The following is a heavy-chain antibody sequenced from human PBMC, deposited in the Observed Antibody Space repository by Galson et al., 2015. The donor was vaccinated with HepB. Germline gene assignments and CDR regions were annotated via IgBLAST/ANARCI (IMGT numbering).Heavy chain of an antibody. CDR3: ARDVYCGGDCYWVYYYYYMDV. CDR2: ISSSSSYI. D-gene: IGHD2-21*01. Sequence: SLRLSCAASGFTFSSYSMSWVRQAPGKGLEWVSSISSSSSYIYYADSVKGRFTISRDNAKNSLYLQMNSLRAEDTAVYYCARDVYCGGDCYWVYYYYYMDVWGKGTTVTVSS. CDR1: GFTFSSYS. V-gene: IGHV3-21*01. J-gene: IGHJ6*03.